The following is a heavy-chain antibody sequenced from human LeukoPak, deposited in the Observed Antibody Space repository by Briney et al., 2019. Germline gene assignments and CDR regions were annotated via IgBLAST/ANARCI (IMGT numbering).Heavy chain of an antibody. V-gene: IGHV3-73*01. CDR3: TRQPYDYGDYHLDY. D-gene: IGHD4-17*01. Sequence: GGSLRLSCAASGFTFNNYGMHWVRQASGKGLEWVGRIRSKADSYATRYAASVKGRFIISRDDLKNTAYLQMDSLKTEDTALYYCTRQPYDYGDYHLDYWGQGTLVTVSS. CDR2: IRSKADSYAT. CDR1: GFTFNNYG. J-gene: IGHJ4*02.